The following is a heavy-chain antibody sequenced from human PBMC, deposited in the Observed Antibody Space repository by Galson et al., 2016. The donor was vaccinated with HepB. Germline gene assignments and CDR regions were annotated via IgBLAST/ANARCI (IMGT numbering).Heavy chain of an antibody. J-gene: IGHJ4*02. CDR3: AKISVQYSYHYWGFDY. D-gene: IGHD5-18*01. CDR2: ISGSGDT. CDR1: GFTFSTYA. V-gene: IGHV3-23*01. Sequence: SLRLSCAASGFTFSTYAMSWVRQAPGKGLDGVSGISGSGDTKFADSVKGRFTISRDNSKTTLYLQMNSLRVEDTAVYYCAKISVQYSYHYWGFDYWGQGTLVTVSS.